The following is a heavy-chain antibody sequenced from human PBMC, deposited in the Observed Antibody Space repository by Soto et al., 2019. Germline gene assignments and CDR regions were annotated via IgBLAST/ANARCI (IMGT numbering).Heavy chain of an antibody. CDR1: GGSISSSSYY. CDR3: ARHNYGSGSTYFDY. CDR2: MYYRGNT. Sequence: TSETLSLTCTVSGGSISSSSYYWGWIRQPPGKGLEWIGYMYYRGNTYYNPSLKSRVTISVDTSKNQFSLKLNSMTAADTAVYYCARHNYGSGSTYFDYWGQGTLVTVSS. V-gene: IGHV4-39*01. J-gene: IGHJ4*02. D-gene: IGHD3-10*01.